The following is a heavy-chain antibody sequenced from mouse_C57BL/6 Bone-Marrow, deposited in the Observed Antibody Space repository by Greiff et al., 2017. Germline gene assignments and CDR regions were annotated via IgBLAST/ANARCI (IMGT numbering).Heavy chain of an antibody. Sequence: EVQVVESGGDLVKPGGSLKLSCAASGFTFSSYGMSWVRQTPDKRLEWVATISSGGSYTYYPDSVKGRFTISRDNAKNTLYLQMSSLKSEDTAMYDCARRYYYGSSLGYFDVWGTGTTVTVSS. D-gene: IGHD1-1*01. V-gene: IGHV5-6*01. J-gene: IGHJ1*03. CDR1: GFTFSSYG. CDR2: ISSGGSYT. CDR3: ARRYYYGSSLGYFDV.